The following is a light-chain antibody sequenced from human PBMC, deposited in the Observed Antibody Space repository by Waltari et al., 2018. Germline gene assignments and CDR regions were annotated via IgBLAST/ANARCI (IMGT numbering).Light chain of an antibody. Sequence: QSALTQPASVSGSPGQSITLSCTGAFSDVGAYTSVSWSRQLPGEAPKLLIYDVSHRPSGVSDRLSGSKSGNTASLTISGLQPEDEADYFCSSYTTRGTWVFGGGTKLTVL. CDR1: FSDVGAYTS. CDR2: DVS. V-gene: IGLV2-14*03. J-gene: IGLJ3*02. CDR3: SSYTTRGTWV.